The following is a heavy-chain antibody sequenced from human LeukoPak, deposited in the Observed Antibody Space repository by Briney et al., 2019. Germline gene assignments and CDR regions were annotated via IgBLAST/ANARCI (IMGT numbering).Heavy chain of an antibody. J-gene: IGHJ4*02. Sequence: SETLSLTCTVSGGSISSYYWSWIRQPPGKGLEWIGYIYYSGSTNYNPSLKSRVTISVDTSKNQFSLKLSSVTAADMAVYYCARSRYSSSVDYFDYRGQGTLVTVSS. D-gene: IGHD6-6*01. CDR1: GGSISSYY. CDR2: IYYSGST. CDR3: ARSRYSSSVDYFDY. V-gene: IGHV4-59*01.